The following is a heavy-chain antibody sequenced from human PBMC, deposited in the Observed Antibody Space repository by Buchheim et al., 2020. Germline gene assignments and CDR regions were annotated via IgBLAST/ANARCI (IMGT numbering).Heavy chain of an antibody. CDR3: ARDHGTTHFDY. CDR1: GYSISSGYY. V-gene: IGHV4-38-2*02. D-gene: IGHD1-1*01. CDR2: IYHSGST. J-gene: IGHJ4*02. Sequence: QVQLQESGPGLVKPSETLSLTCAFSGYSISSGYYWGWIRQPPGKGLEWIGTIYHSGSTYYNPSLKSRVTISVDTSKNQFSLKLSSVTAADTAVYYCARDHGTTHFDYWGQGTL.